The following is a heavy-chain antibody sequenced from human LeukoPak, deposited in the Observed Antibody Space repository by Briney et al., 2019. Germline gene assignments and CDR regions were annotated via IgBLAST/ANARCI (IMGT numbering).Heavy chain of an antibody. CDR2: IYHTGST. CDR1: GGSFSGYY. Sequence: PSETLSLTCAVYGGSFSGYYWTWIRQPPGKGLEWIGEIYHTGSTNFNPSLKSRVTISMDTSKNQFSLRLTSVTAADTAVYYCARHVNWNYVFDSWGQGTLVTVSS. CDR3: ARHVNWNYVFDS. D-gene: IGHD1-7*01. V-gene: IGHV4-34*01. J-gene: IGHJ4*02.